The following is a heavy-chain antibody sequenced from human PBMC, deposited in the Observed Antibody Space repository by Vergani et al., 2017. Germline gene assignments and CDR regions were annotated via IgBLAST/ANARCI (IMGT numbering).Heavy chain of an antibody. CDR3: AKDYYDSSGYWANFDY. CDR1: GFTFSDYY. V-gene: IGHV3-11*04. D-gene: IGHD3-22*01. Sequence: QVQLVESGGSLVKPGGSLRLSCAASGFTFSDYYMSWIRQAPGKGLEWVSYISNIGSTIYYADSVKGRFTISRDNAQNSLFLQMNSLRAEDTAVYYCAKDYYDSSGYWANFDYWGQGTLVTVSS. J-gene: IGHJ4*02. CDR2: ISNIGSTI.